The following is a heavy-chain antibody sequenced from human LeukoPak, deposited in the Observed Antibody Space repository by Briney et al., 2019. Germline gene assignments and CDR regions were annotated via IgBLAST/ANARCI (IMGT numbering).Heavy chain of an antibody. J-gene: IGHJ4*02. D-gene: IGHD3-9*01. CDR2: ISGSGGST. CDR1: GFTFSSYA. V-gene: IGHV3-23*01. Sequence: PGGSLRLSCAASGFTFSSYAMSWVRQAPGKGLEWVSAISGSGGSTYYADSVKGRFTISRDNSKNTLYLQMNSLRAEDTALYYCAKANHYDILTGYDYWGQGTLVTVSS. CDR3: AKANHYDILTGYDY.